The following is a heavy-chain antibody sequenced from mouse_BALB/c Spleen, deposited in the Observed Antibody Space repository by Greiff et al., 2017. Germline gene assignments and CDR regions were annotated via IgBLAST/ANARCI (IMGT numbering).Heavy chain of an antibody. V-gene: IGHV1-63*02. J-gene: IGHJ1*01. CDR1: GYTFTNYW. CDR3: ASHYYGSSRYWYFDV. CDR2: IYPGGGYT. Sequence: VQLQQSGAELVRPGTSVKISCKASGYTFTNYWLGWVKQRPGHGLEWIGDIYPGGGYTNYNEKFKGKATLTADTSSSTAYMQLSSLTSEDSAVYFCASHYYGSSRYWYFDVWGAGTTVTVSS. D-gene: IGHD1-1*01.